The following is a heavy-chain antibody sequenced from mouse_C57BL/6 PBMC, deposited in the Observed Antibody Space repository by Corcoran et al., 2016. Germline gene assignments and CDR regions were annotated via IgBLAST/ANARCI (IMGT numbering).Heavy chain of an antibody. J-gene: IGHJ1*03. D-gene: IGHD2-4*01. CDR2: INPNNGGT. CDR1: GYTFTDYY. CDR3: ARGGLRRYFDV. V-gene: IGHV1-26*01. Sequence: EVQLQQSGPELVKPGASVKISCKASGYTFTDYYMNWVKQSHGKSLEWIGDINPNNGGTSYNQKFKGKATLTVDKSSSTAYMELSSLTSEDSAVYYCARGGLRRYFDVWGTGTTVTVSS.